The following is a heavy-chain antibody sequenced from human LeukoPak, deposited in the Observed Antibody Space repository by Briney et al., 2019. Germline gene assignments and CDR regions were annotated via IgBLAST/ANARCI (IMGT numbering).Heavy chain of an antibody. J-gene: IGHJ3*02. V-gene: IGHV4-30-2*01. D-gene: IGHD3-9*01. Sequence: PSQTLSLTCTVSGGSISSGGYYWSWIRQPPGKGLEWIGYIYHSGSTYYNPSLKSRVTISVDRSKNQFSLKLSSVTAADTAVYYCASPRYYDILTGYCDAFDIWGQGTMVTVSS. CDR3: ASPRYYDILTGYCDAFDI. CDR2: IYHSGST. CDR1: GGSISSGGYY.